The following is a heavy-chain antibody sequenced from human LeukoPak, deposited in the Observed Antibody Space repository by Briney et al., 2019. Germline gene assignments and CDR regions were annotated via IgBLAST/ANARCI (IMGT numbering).Heavy chain of an antibody. CDR3: AKREAVAAMSDFDY. J-gene: IGHJ4*02. Sequence: GGSLRLSCAASGFIVNNYYMHWVRQAPGKGLEWVASIQHGGGNQYYVDSVKGRFTISRDNSKNTVYLQMNSLRTEDTAVYYCAKREAVAAMSDFDYWGQGTLVTVSS. CDR2: IQHGGGNQ. V-gene: IGHV3-30*02. CDR1: GFIVNNYY. D-gene: IGHD6-19*01.